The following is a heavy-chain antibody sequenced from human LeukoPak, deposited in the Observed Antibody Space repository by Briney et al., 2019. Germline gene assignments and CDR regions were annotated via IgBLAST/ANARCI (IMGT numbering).Heavy chain of an antibody. J-gene: IGHJ4*02. CDR2: FDPEDGET. CDR3: ATDSGSYFYFDY. CDR1: GYTLTELS. D-gene: IGHD1-26*01. V-gene: IGHV1-24*01. Sequence: ASVKVTCKVSGYTLTELSMHWVRQAPGKGLEWTGGFDPEDGETIYAQKFQGRVTMTEDTSTDTAYMELSSLRSEDTAVYYCATDSGSYFYFDYWGQGTLVTVSS.